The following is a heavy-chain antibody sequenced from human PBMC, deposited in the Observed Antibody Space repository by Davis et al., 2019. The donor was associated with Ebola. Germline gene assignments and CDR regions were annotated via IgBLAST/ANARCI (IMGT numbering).Heavy chain of an antibody. CDR3: ARGTYYYGSGRHYYYYGMDV. Sequence: ASVKVSCKASGYTFTGYYMHWVRQAPGQGLEWMGWINPNSGGTNYAQTFQGWVTMTRDTSISTAYMELSRLRSDDTAVYYCARGTYYYGSGRHYYYYGMDVWGQGTTVTVSS. J-gene: IGHJ6*02. D-gene: IGHD3-10*01. V-gene: IGHV1-2*04. CDR2: INPNSGGT. CDR1: GYTFTGYY.